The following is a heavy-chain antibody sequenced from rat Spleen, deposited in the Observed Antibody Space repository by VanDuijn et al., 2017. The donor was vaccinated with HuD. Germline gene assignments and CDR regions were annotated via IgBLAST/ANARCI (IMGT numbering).Heavy chain of an antibody. D-gene: IGHD1-2*01. CDR3: ARLDYYYSTLGYFDY. CDR2: IRTSGGTT. Sequence: EVQLVESGGGLVQPGRSLKLSCAASGFTFSNYDMAWVRQAPTQGLEWVASIRTSGGTTYYRDSVKGRFTVSRDNAKSTLYLQMDSLRSEEPATYYCARLDYYYSTLGYFDYWGQGVMVTVSS. CDR1: GFTFSNYD. V-gene: IGHV5S11*01. J-gene: IGHJ2*01.